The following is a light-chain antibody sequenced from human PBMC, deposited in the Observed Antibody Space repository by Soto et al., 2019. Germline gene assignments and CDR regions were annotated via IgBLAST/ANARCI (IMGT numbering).Light chain of an antibody. CDR2: GAS. V-gene: IGKV3-20*01. Sequence: EVVLTQSPGTLSLSPGERATLSCRASQSVRSTYLAWYQQKPGQAPRLLIYGASKRQRGVPDRFSGGGSETDFTLTISSLEPEDFAVYYCQQFSGSVTFVGGTRVDIK. CDR3: QQFSGSVT. J-gene: IGKJ4*01. CDR1: QSVRSTY.